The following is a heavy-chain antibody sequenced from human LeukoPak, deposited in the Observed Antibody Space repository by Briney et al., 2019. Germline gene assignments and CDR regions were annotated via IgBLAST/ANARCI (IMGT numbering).Heavy chain of an antibody. J-gene: IGHJ4*02. Sequence: SETLSLTCTVSGASVSSYYWSWIRQPPGKGLEWIGYIYGRGSTNYNPSLKSRITISLDTSKNQFSLKLNSVTAADTAVYYCAREDAWGNKTLKGHFDYWGQGALVTVSS. CDR3: AREDAWGNKTLKGHFDY. D-gene: IGHD3-16*01. CDR2: IYGRGST. V-gene: IGHV4-59*02. CDR1: GASVSSYY.